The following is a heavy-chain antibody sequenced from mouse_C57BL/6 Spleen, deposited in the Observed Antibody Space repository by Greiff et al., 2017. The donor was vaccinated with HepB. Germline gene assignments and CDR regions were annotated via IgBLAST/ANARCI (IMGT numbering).Heavy chain of an antibody. CDR1: GYSFTGYY. Sequence: EVKLLESGPELVKPGASVKISCKASGYSFTGYYMHWVKQSHGNILDWIGYIYPYNGVSSYNQKFKGKATLTVDKSSSTAYMELRSLTSEDSAVYYCARRVATVVAPLEFGVWGTGTTVTVSS. CDR2: IYPYNGVS. V-gene: IGHV1-31*01. CDR3: ARRVATVVAPLEFGV. D-gene: IGHD1-1*01. J-gene: IGHJ1*03.